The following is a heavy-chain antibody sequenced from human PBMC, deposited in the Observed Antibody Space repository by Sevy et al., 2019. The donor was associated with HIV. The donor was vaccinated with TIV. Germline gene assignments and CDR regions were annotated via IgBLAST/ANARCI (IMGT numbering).Heavy chain of an antibody. D-gene: IGHD3-22*01. CDR2: ISAYNGNT. CDR1: GYTFTSYG. J-gene: IGHJ3*02. Sequence: ASVKVSCKASGYTFTSYGISWVRQAPGQGLEWMGWISAYNGNTNYAQKLQGRVTMTTDTSTSTAYMELRSLRSDDTAVYYCARSGAYYDSSGYLGAFDIWGQGTMVTVSS. V-gene: IGHV1-18*04. CDR3: ARSGAYYDSSGYLGAFDI.